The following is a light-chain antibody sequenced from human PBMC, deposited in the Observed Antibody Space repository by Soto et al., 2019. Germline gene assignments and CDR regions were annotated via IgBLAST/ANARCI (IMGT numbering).Light chain of an antibody. V-gene: IGKV3-20*01. CDR3: QQYGSSSWT. CDR1: QSVRSSY. CDR2: GAS. Sequence: DIVLTQSPGPLSLSPGERATLSCRSSQSVRSSYLAWYQQQPGQAPRLLIYGASSRATGISDRFSGSRSGTDLILTISRLEPEDFAVYYCQQYGSSSWTFGQGTKVDIK. J-gene: IGKJ1*01.